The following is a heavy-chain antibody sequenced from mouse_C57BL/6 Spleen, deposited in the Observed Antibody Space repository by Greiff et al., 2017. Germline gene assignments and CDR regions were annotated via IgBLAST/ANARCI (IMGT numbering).Heavy chain of an antibody. J-gene: IGHJ2*01. V-gene: IGHV1-69*01. CDR1: GYTFTSYW. Sequence: QVQLQQPGAELVMPGASVKLSCKASGYTFTSYWMHWVKQRPGQGLEWIGKIDPSDSYTNYNQKFKGKATFTVDKSSSTAYMQLSSLTSEDSAVYCCGRWGTTAPDYWGQGTTLTVSS. CDR3: GRWGTTAPDY. D-gene: IGHD1-2*01. CDR2: IDPSDSYT.